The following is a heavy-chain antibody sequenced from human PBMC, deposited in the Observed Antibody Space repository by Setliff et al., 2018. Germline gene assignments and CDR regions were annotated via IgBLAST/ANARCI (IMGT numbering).Heavy chain of an antibody. CDR3: ARRDSTGYYGYSFDF. CDR2: VDHSGNT. CDR1: GGSISRSTYY. Sequence: KPSETLSLTCTVSGGSISRSTYYWGWIRQSPGKGLDWIGTVDHSGNTFYNPSLKSRVTISVDTSKNQLSLKLASVTAADTAVYYCARRDSTGYYGYSFDFWGQGTLVTVSS. J-gene: IGHJ4*02. D-gene: IGHD3-22*01. V-gene: IGHV4-39*01.